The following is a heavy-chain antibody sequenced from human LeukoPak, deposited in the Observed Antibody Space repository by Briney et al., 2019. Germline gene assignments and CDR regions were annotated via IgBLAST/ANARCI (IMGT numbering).Heavy chain of an antibody. CDR1: GFTFSSYA. J-gene: IGHJ5*02. V-gene: IGHV3-30-3*01. D-gene: IGHD2-2*02. CDR2: ISYDGSNK. Sequence: GGSLRLSCAASGFTFSSYAMHWVRQAPGKGLEWVAVISYDGSNKYYADSVRGRFTISRDNSKNTLYLQMNSLRAEDTAVYYCARSRPATAILAHWGQGTLVTVSS. CDR3: ARSRPATAILAH.